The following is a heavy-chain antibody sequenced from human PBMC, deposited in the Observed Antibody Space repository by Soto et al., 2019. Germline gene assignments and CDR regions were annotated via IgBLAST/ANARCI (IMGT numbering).Heavy chain of an antibody. CDR3: ARGLRYCSSTSCLDYYYGMDV. J-gene: IGHJ6*02. D-gene: IGHD2-2*01. CDR1: GFTFSSYG. CDR2: IWYDGSNK. V-gene: IGHV3-33*01. Sequence: QVQLVESGGGVVQPGRSLRLSCAASGFTFSSYGMHWVRQAPGKGLEWVAVIWYDGSNKYYADSVKGRFTISRDNSKNTLYLQMNSLRAEDTAVYYCARGLRYCSSTSCLDYYYGMDVWGQGTTVTGSS.